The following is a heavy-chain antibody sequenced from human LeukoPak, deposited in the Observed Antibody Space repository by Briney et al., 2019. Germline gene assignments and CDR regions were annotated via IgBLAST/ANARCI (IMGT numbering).Heavy chain of an antibody. Sequence: PSETLSLTCAVYGGSFSGYYWSWIRQPPGKGLEWIGEINHSGSTNYNPSLKSRVTISVDTSKNQFSLKLSSVTAADTAVYYCARSRAGYHFMDFDSWGQGTLVTVSS. D-gene: IGHD5-24*01. J-gene: IGHJ4*02. CDR1: GGSFSGYY. CDR2: INHSGST. CDR3: ARSRAGYHFMDFDS. V-gene: IGHV4-34*01.